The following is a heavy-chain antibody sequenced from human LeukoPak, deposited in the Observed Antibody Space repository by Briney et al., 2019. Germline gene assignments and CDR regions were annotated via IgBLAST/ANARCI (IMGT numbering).Heavy chain of an antibody. V-gene: IGHV3-21*04. J-gene: IGHJ1*01. CDR1: GFTFSSYS. CDR3: AKAYYYDSSAYYSGRLLYFQH. D-gene: IGHD3-22*01. CDR2: ISSSSSYI. Sequence: GGSLRLSCAASGFTFSSYSMNWVRQAPGKGLEWVSSISSSSSYIYYADSVKGRFTISRDNSKNTLYLQMNSLRAEDTAVYYCAKAYYYDSSAYYSGRLLYFQHWGQGTLVTVSS.